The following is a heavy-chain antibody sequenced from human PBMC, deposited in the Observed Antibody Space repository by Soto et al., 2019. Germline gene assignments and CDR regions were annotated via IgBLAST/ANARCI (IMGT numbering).Heavy chain of an antibody. Sequence: QLQLQESGSGLVKPSQTLSLTCAVSGGSMGSGGYSWSWIRQSPGKGMEWLGHINYAGSPYYNQSLRGRVTISVDRARNQFSLTLNSVTAAYTAIYYCARCSLMVRGVCLPPNRFDPWGQGIPATVSS. CDR2: INYAGSP. D-gene: IGHD3-10*01. CDR3: ARCSLMVRGVCLPPNRFDP. J-gene: IGHJ5*02. CDR1: GGSMGSGGYS. V-gene: IGHV4-30-2*06.